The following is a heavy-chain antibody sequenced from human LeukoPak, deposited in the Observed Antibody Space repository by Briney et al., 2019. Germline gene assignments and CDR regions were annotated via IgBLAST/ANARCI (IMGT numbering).Heavy chain of an antibody. D-gene: IGHD3-3*01. CDR2: MNPNSGNT. CDR1: GYTFTSYD. Sequence: ASVKVSCKASGYTFTSYDINWVRQATGQGLEWMGWMNPNSGNTGYAQKFQGRVTMTRNTSISTAYMELSSLRSEDTAVYYCAKRIDFWSGYCFDHWGQGTLVTVSS. J-gene: IGHJ4*02. CDR3: AKRIDFWSGYCFDH. V-gene: IGHV1-8*01.